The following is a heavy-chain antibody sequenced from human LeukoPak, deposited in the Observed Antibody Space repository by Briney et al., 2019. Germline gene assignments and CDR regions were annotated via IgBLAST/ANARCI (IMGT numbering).Heavy chain of an antibody. V-gene: IGHV3-48*03. CDR2: ISSSGSYT. Sequence: GGSLRLSCAASGFIFSSYEMNWVRQAPGKGLEWVSYISSSGSYTNYADSVKGRFTISRDNAKNSLYLQMNSLRTEDTAVYYCAKDGEGMDVWGRGTTVTVS. D-gene: IGHD3-10*01. CDR3: AKDGEGMDV. CDR1: GFIFSSYE. J-gene: IGHJ6*02.